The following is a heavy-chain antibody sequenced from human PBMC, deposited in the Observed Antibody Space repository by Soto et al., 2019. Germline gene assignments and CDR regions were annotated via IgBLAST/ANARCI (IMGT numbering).Heavy chain of an antibody. D-gene: IGHD3-10*01. CDR1: GFTFSSYS. CDR3: ARWSGEGFGELQNWFDP. J-gene: IGHJ5*02. Sequence: GGSLRLSCAASGFTFSSYSMNWVRQAPGKGLEWVSSISSSSSYIYYADSVKGRFTISRDNAKNSLYLQMNSLRAEDTAVYYCARWSGEGFGELQNWFDPWGQGTLVTVSS. CDR2: ISSSSSYI. V-gene: IGHV3-21*01.